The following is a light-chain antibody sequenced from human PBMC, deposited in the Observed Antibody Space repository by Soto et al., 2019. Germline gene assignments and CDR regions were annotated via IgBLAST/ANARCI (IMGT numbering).Light chain of an antibody. V-gene: IGKV1-39*01. CDR2: AAS. CDR3: QQYDRYTPLT. J-gene: IGKJ4*01. CDR1: QSISSY. Sequence: SQLTSLFYSLSAXVGDXVTIXXRXSQSISSYLNWYQQKPGKAPKLLIYAASSLQIWVPSMFSCSRSGPDFNLTIPSVQPKDFATYYCQQYDRYTPLTFGGGTKVDIK.